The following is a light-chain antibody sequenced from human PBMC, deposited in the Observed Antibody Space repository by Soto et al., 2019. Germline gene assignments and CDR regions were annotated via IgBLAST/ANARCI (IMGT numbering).Light chain of an antibody. CDR1: STNIGTSS. J-gene: IGLJ1*01. V-gene: IGLV1-44*01. CDR3: AAWDDSLNGHV. Sequence: QPVLAHPHSASGTPGHTVTISCSRSSTNIGTSSVHWFQQLPGTAPKLLISTTNQRPSGVPERFSGSKSGTSASLAISGLQSEDEADYYCAAWDDSLNGHVFGTGTKVTVL. CDR2: TTN.